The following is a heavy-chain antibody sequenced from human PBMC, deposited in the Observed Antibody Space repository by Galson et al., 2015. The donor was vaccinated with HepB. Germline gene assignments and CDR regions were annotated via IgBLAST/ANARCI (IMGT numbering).Heavy chain of an antibody. CDR3: TTKNMVGSVQTDV. D-gene: IGHD2/OR15-2a*01. J-gene: IGHJ6*04. CDR2: IKSKTDGGTT. CDR1: GFTFSNAW. V-gene: IGHV3-15*07. Sequence: SLRLSCAASGFTFSNAWMNWVRQAPGKGLEWVGRIKSKTDGGTTDYAAPVKGRFTISRDDSKNTLYLQMNSLKTEDTAVYYCTTKNMVGSVQTDVWGKGTTVTVSS.